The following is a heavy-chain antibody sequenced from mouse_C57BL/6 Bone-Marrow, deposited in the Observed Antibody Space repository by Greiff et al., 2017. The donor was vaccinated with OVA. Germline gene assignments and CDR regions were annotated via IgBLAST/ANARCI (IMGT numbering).Heavy chain of an antibody. V-gene: IGHV1-81*01. D-gene: IGHD1-1*01. CDR3: AEITTVVAPFDY. CDR2: IYPRSGNT. Sequence: VQLVESGAELARPGASVKLSCKASGYTFTSYGISWVKQRTGQGLEWIGEIYPRSGNTYYNEKFKGKATLTADKSSSTAYMELRSLTSEDSAVYFCAEITTVVAPFDYWGQGTTLTVSS. J-gene: IGHJ2*01. CDR1: GYTFTSYG.